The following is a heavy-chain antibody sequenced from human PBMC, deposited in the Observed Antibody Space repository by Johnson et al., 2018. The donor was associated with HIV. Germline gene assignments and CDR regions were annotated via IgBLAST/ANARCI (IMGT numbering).Heavy chain of an antibody. CDR1: EFIFSSYW. J-gene: IGHJ3*02. D-gene: IGHD3-3*02. CDR2: INQDGSAK. Sequence: VQLVESGGGLVQPGGSLRLSCVTSEFIFSSYWMSWVRQAPGKGLEWVANINQDGSAKYYVDSVKGRFTISRDNAKNSLYLQMNSLRAEDTALYYCARGALGAFDIWGQGTMVTVSS. CDR3: ARGALGAFDI. V-gene: IGHV3-7*03.